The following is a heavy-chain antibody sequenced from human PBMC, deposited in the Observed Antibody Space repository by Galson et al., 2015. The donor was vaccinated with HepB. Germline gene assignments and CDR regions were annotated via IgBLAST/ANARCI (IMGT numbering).Heavy chain of an antibody. CDR1: GFTFSNYN. D-gene: IGHD3-22*01. CDR2: ISSSSSYI. J-gene: IGHJ4*02. Sequence: SLRLSCAASGFTFSNYNMNWVRQAPGKGLEWVSSISSSSSYIYYADSVKGRFTISRDNARNSLYLQMNSLRAEDTAVYYCARVQHYDRSGLLLWGQGTLVTVSS. V-gene: IGHV3-21*01. CDR3: ARVQHYDRSGLLL.